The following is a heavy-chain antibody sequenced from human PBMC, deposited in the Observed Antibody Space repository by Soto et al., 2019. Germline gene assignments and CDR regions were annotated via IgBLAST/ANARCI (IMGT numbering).Heavy chain of an antibody. D-gene: IGHD2-15*01. CDR3: ARDRAPLCSGGSCFMIDY. J-gene: IGHJ4*02. V-gene: IGHV1-18*01. Sequence: GAPVKVSCKDSGYTFTSYGIHWVQQAPGQGLEWMEWISTYNDRTNYALNLQGRVTMTTDTSTRTAYMELRSLRSDDTAVYYCARDRAPLCSGGSCFMIDYWGQGTLVTVSS. CDR1: GYTFTSYG. CDR2: ISTYNDRT.